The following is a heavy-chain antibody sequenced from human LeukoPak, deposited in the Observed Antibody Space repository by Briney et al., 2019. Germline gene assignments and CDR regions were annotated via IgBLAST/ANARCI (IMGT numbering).Heavy chain of an antibody. D-gene: IGHD5-24*01. Sequence: SSVKVSCKASGGTFSSYAISWVRQAPGQGLEWMGWINPNSGGTNYAQKFQGRVTMTRDTSISTAYMELSRLRSDDTAMYYCARVTYNVNMGDFDYWGQGTLVTVSS. CDR2: INPNSGGT. CDR1: GGTFSSYA. J-gene: IGHJ4*02. CDR3: ARVTYNVNMGDFDY. V-gene: IGHV1-2*02.